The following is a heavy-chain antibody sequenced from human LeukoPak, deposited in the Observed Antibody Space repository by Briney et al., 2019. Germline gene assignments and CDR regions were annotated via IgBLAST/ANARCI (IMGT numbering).Heavy chain of an antibody. J-gene: IGHJ1*01. V-gene: IGHV4-30-2*01. CDR1: GGSISSGGYS. CDR2: IYHSGST. Sequence: SETLSLTCAVSGGSISSGGYSWSWIRQPPGKGLEWIGYIYHSGSTYYNPSLKSRVTISVDRSKNQFSLKLSSVTAADTAVYYCASTTPGDAEYFQHWGQGALVTVSS. D-gene: IGHD4-17*01. CDR3: ASTTPGDAEYFQH.